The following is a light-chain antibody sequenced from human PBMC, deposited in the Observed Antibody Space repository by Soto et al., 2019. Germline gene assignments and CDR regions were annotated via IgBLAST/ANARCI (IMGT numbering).Light chain of an antibody. CDR2: AAS. CDR3: QPSYTTASIT. V-gene: IGKV1-39*01. J-gene: IGKJ5*01. CDR1: QSISRN. Sequence: DIQMTQSPSSLSASVGVRVTITCRASQSISRNLNWYQHKPGKAPKLLIYAASSLQNGVPSRFSGGGCGTEFALSMSSRQPEDFVTYCCQPSYTTASITFGQGTRLEIK.